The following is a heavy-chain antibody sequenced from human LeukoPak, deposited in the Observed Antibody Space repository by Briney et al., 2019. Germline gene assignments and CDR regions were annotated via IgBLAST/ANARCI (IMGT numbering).Heavy chain of an antibody. CDR3: AKDLGPGYCSTTRCYRGIDY. CDR2: ISRDSITT. V-gene: IGHV3-48*01. D-gene: IGHD2-2*02. Sequence: GGSLRLSCAASGFTFSFYNMNWVRQAPGKGLEWVSYISRDSITTYYADSVKGRFTISRDNAKNSLYLQMNSLRTEDTAFYYCAKDLGPGYCSTTRCYRGIDYWGQGTLVTVSS. CDR1: GFTFSFYN. J-gene: IGHJ4*02.